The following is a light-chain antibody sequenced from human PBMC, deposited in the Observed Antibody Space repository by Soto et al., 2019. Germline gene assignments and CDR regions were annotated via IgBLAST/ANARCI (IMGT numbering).Light chain of an antibody. CDR3: QKYNSAPLT. Sequence: DIQMTQSPSSVSASLGDRVTITCRASQGIGVYLAWFQQKPGNVPKLLIYAASTLQSGVPSRFSGSGSGTDFTLTISSLQPEEVATYYCQKYNSAPLTFGGGTKGEIK. CDR1: QGIGVY. CDR2: AAS. V-gene: IGKV1-27*01. J-gene: IGKJ4*01.